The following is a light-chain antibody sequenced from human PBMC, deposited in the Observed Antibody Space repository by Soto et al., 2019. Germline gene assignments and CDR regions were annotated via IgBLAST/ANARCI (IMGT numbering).Light chain of an antibody. CDR3: QQRGSWPYT. J-gene: IGKJ2*01. CDR1: QSVSSY. V-gene: IGKV3-11*01. Sequence: EIVLTQSPATLSFSPGERATLSCRASQSVSSYLAWYQQKPGQAPRLLIYDAFNRATGVPARFSGSGSGTDFTLTVSSLEPEDFAVFYCQQRGSWPYTFGQGTKLEIK. CDR2: DAF.